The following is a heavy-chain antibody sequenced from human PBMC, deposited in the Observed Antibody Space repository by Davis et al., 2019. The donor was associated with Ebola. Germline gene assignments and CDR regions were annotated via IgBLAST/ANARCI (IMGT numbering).Heavy chain of an antibody. CDR2: ISSSSSYI. Sequence: GESLKISCAASGFTFSSYSMNWVRQAPGKGLEWVSSISSSSSYIYYADSVKGRFTISRDNAKNSLYLQMNSLRAEDTAVYYCASGGRYCSSTSCYIDYWGQGTLVTVSS. CDR1: GFTFSSYS. CDR3: ASGGRYCSSTSCYIDY. D-gene: IGHD2-2*02. V-gene: IGHV3-21*04. J-gene: IGHJ4*02.